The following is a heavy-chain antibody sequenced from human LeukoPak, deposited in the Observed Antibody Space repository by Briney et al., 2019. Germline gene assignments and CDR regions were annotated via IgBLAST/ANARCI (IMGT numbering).Heavy chain of an antibody. J-gene: IGHJ6*03. CDR3: ATFYGSGRPIPYYYYMDV. Sequence: ASVKVSCKASGYTFTGYYMHWVRQAPGQGLEWMGWINPNSGGTNYAQKFQGRVTMTRDTSISTAYMELSRLRSDDTAAYYCATFYGSGRPIPYYYYMDVWGKGTTVTVSS. V-gene: IGHV1-2*02. CDR1: GYTFTGYY. CDR2: INPNSGGT. D-gene: IGHD3-10*01.